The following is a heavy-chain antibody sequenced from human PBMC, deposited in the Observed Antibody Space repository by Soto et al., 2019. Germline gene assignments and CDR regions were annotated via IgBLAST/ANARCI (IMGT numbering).Heavy chain of an antibody. D-gene: IGHD3-22*01. J-gene: IGHJ6*02. V-gene: IGHV3-30*18. CDR3: AKESYYDSSGYPYYYYYGMDV. CDR1: GFTFSSYG. CDR2: ISYDGSKK. Sequence: GGSLRLSCAASGFTFSSYGMHWVRQAPGKGLEWVAVISYDGSKKYYADSVKGRFTISRDNSKNTLYLQMNSLRVEDTAVYYCAKESYYDSSGYPYYYYYGMDVWGLGTTVTVSS.